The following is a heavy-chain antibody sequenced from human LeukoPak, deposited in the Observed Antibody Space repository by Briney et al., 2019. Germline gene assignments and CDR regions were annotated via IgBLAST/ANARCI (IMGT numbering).Heavy chain of an antibody. V-gene: IGHV4-59*01. Sequence: SETLSLTCTVSGGSISSYYWSWIRQPPGKGLEWIGYIYYTGNTNYNPSLTSQVNISVDTSKNQFSLNLSSVTAADTAVYYCARWGSIAVARFDYWGQGTLVTVSS. CDR3: ARWGSIAVARFDY. CDR1: GGSISSYY. CDR2: IYYTGNT. J-gene: IGHJ4*02. D-gene: IGHD6-6*01.